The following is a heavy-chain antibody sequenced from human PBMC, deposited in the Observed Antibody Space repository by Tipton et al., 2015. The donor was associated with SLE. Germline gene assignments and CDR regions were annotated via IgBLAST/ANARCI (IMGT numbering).Heavy chain of an antibody. CDR2: INHSGST. D-gene: IGHD6-13*01. CDR3: ARGLGLLRQPLSY. Sequence: TLSLTCAVYGGSFSGHYWSWIRQPPGKGLEWIGEINHSGSTNYNPSLKSRVTISVDTSKNQFSLKVSSVTAADTAVYYCARGLGLLRQPLSYWGQGTLVTVSS. CDR1: GGSFSGHY. V-gene: IGHV4-34*01. J-gene: IGHJ4*02.